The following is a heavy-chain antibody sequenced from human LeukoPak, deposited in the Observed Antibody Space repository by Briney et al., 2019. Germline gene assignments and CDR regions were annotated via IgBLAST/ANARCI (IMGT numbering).Heavy chain of an antibody. Sequence: PSETLSLTCTVSGGSISSYYWSWIRQPPGKGLEWIGYMYYSGSTNYNPSLKSRVTMSVDTSKKQFSLKLHSVTAADTAVYYCARVRFLEWYKEYYFDSWGQGTLVTVSS. V-gene: IGHV4-59*01. CDR1: GGSISSYY. J-gene: IGHJ4*02. CDR2: MYYSGST. D-gene: IGHD3-3*01. CDR3: ARVRFLEWYKEYYFDS.